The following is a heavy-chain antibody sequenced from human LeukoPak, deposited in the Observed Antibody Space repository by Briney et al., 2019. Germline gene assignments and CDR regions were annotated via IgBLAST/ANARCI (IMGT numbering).Heavy chain of an antibody. D-gene: IGHD2-2*01. CDR3: ARDQEYQLLNS. Sequence: PSETLSLTCTISGGSISSSSYYWGWIRQPPGKGLEWIGEIYHSGSTNYNPSLKSRVTISVNKSKNQFSLRLTSVSAADTAVYFCARDQEYQLLNSWGQGTLVSVSS. CDR2: IYHSGST. CDR1: GGSISSSSYY. V-gene: IGHV4-39*07. J-gene: IGHJ4*02.